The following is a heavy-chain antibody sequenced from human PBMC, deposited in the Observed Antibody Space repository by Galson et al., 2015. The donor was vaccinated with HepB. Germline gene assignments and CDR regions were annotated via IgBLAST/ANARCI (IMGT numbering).Heavy chain of an antibody. CDR3: ARGPSARHSSGRYRGFDY. CDR1: GDSVSSNSAA. Sequence: CAISGDSVSSNSAAWNWIRQSPSRGLEWLGRTYYRSKWYNDYAVSVKSRITINPDTSKNQFSLQLDSVTPEDTAVYYCARGPSARHSSGRYRGFDYWGQGTLVTVSS. V-gene: IGHV6-1*01. J-gene: IGHJ4*02. CDR2: TYYRSKWYN. D-gene: IGHD6-19*01.